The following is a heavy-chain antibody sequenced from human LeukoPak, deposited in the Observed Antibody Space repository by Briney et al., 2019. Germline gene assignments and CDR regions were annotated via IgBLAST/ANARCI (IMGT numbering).Heavy chain of an antibody. V-gene: IGHV1-69*13. Sequence: GASVKVSCKASGGTFSSYAISWVRQAPGQGLEWMGGIIPIFGTANYAQKFQGRVTITADESTSTAYMELSSLRSEDTAVYYCARVTTMVRGVIPFDYWGQGTLVTVSS. CDR2: IIPIFGTA. D-gene: IGHD3-10*01. CDR3: ARVTTMVRGVIPFDY. CDR1: GGTFSSYA. J-gene: IGHJ4*02.